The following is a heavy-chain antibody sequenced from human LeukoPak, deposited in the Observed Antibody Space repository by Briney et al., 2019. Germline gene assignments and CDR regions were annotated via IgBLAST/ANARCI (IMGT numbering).Heavy chain of an antibody. CDR2: INHSGST. D-gene: IGHD2-15*01. J-gene: IGHJ6*03. V-gene: IGHV4-34*01. Sequence: SETLSLTCAVYGGSFSGYYWSWIRQPPGKGLEWIGEINHSGSTNYNPSLKSRVTISVDTSKNQFSLKLSSVTAADTAVYYCARVIKGLHLRHCYYYYMDVWGKGTTVTVSS. CDR3: ARVIKGLHLRHCYYYYMDV. CDR1: GGSFSGYY.